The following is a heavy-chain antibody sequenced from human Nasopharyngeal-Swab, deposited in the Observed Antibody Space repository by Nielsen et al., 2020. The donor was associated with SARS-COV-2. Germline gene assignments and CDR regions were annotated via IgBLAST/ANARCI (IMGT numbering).Heavy chain of an antibody. V-gene: IGHV4-34*01. J-gene: IGHJ5*02. D-gene: IGHD6-6*01. CDR2: INHSGST. CDR3: ARGRNIASRLLDP. CDR1: GGSFSYYF. Sequence: SETLSLTCAASGGSFSYYFWTWIRQTPGKGMEWIGEINHSGSTNYNPSLKSRATIEVDTSKNQFSLQLRSVTSADTAVYYCARGRNIASRLLDPWDQGALVIVSS.